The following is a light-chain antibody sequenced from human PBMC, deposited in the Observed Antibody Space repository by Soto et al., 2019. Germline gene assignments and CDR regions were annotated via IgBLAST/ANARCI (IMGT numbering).Light chain of an antibody. CDR1: KGIRNG. CDR2: HAS. Sequence: DITITKSPSTLSASEGDKAPIISRPSKGIRNGLAWYQQKPGKAPKLLIYHASSLESGVPSRFTGSGSGTEFTLTISSLQPDDFATYFCQQYSSCLYTFGQGTKVEIK. CDR3: QQYSSCLYT. J-gene: IGKJ2*01. V-gene: IGKV1-5*02.